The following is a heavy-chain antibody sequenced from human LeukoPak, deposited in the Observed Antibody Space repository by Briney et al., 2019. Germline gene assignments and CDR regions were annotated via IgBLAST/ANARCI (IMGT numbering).Heavy chain of an antibody. V-gene: IGHV4-38-2*02. Sequence: SETLSLTCTVSGYSISSGYHWGWIRQPPGKGLECIGSIYHSGSTYYNPSLKSRVTISVDTSKNQFSLKLRSVTAADTAVYYCARVVQSTDSSGFYLPEYFQHWGQGTLITVSS. D-gene: IGHD3-22*01. J-gene: IGHJ1*01. CDR2: IYHSGST. CDR1: GYSISSGYH. CDR3: ARVVQSTDSSGFYLPEYFQH.